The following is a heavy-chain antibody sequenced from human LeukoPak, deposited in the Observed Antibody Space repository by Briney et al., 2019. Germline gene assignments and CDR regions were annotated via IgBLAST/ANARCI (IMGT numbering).Heavy chain of an antibody. CDR2: ITTSGGT. CDR1: GGSVSSYH. J-gene: IGHJ4*02. D-gene: IGHD2-2*01. CDR3: ARDRAFNCSSTSCYSRRFDY. Sequence: SETLSLTCTVSGGSVSSYHWSWIRQPPEKGLEWIGYITTSGGTNYNPSLKSRITMSVDTSRNQFSLKLRSVTAADTAVYYCARDRAFNCSSTSCYSRRFDYWGQGTLVIVSS. V-gene: IGHV4-4*09.